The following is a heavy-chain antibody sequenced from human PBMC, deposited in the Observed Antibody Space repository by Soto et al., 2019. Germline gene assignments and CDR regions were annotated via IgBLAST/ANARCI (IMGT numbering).Heavy chain of an antibody. CDR3: ARVPDR. J-gene: IGHJ5*02. Sequence: SETLSLTCAFYGGSFSDTYWNGFRQPPGKGGEGMGGINHNTNTIYNPSLTSRVTISVDTSKNHFSLKLTSVTAADTAVYYCARVPDRWGQGTLVTVSS. V-gene: IGHV4-34*01. D-gene: IGHD2-2*01. CDR1: GGSFSDTY. CDR2: INHNTNT.